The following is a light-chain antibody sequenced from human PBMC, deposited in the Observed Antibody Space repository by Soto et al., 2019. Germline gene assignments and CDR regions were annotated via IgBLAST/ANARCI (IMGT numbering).Light chain of an antibody. CDR2: AAS. J-gene: IGKJ1*01. Sequence: DIQMTQSPSTLSASVGDRVIITCRASQSISNWLAWYQQKPGKAPNLLIYAASTLQSGVPSRFSGSGSGTDFTLTISCLQSEDFATYYCQQYYSYPWTFGQGTKVDIK. V-gene: IGKV1-5*01. CDR1: QSISNW. CDR3: QQYYSYPWT.